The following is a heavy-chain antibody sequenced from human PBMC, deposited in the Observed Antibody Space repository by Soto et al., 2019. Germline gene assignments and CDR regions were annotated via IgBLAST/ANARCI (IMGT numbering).Heavy chain of an antibody. CDR2: INHSGST. V-gene: IGHV4-34*01. J-gene: IGHJ3*02. CDR3: ARDPHCSRTSCYAFDI. Sequence: QVQLQQWGAGLLKPSETLSLTCAVYVGSFSDYYWSWIRQTPGKGLAWIGEINHSGSTNYNPSLKSRVSISVDTSKNQFSLKLSSVTAADTAVYYCARDPHCSRTSCYAFDIWGQGTMVTVSS. CDR1: VGSFSDYY. D-gene: IGHD2-2*01.